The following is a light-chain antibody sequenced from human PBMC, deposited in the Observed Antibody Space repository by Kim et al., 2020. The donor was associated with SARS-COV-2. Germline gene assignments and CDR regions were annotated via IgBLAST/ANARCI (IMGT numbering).Light chain of an antibody. CDR3: LLFYGGAWV. CDR1: TGTVSSDSY. Sequence: PGGTVTLTCASSTGTVSSDSYANWFQQKPGQPPRALIHSTTNRQSWTPVRFAGYRLGDKAALTLSDVQPEDEADYYCLLFYGGAWVFGGGTKLTVL. V-gene: IGLV7-43*01. J-gene: IGLJ3*02. CDR2: STT.